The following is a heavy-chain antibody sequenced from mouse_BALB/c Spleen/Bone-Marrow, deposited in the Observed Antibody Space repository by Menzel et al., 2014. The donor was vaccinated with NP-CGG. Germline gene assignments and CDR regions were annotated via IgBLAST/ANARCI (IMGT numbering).Heavy chain of an antibody. CDR3: ARHAYYDQTEVSFVY. CDR1: GFSFNSYG. Sequence: EVQVVESGGGFVKSGGSLKLSCAASGFSFNSYGMSWVRQTPEKRLEWVATISGGGSYTFYPDSVKGRFTISRDNAKNNLYLQLSSLRSEDTALYYCARHAYYDQTEVSFVYWGQGTLVTVST. J-gene: IGHJ3*01. D-gene: IGHD2-4*01. V-gene: IGHV5-9-2*01. CDR2: ISGGGSYT.